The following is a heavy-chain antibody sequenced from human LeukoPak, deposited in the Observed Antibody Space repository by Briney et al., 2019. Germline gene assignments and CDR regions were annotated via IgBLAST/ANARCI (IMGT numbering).Heavy chain of an antibody. Sequence: GESLKISCQGSGYSFAGYWIGWVRQMPGKGLEWMGIIYPGDSNTKYSPSFQGQVTISVDKSISTAYLQWNSLKASDTAMYYCVRHEANFRWSLFDNWGQGTLVTVSS. J-gene: IGHJ4*02. CDR1: GYSFAGYW. CDR2: IYPGDSNT. V-gene: IGHV5-51*01. CDR3: VRHEANFRWSLFDN. D-gene: IGHD2-15*01.